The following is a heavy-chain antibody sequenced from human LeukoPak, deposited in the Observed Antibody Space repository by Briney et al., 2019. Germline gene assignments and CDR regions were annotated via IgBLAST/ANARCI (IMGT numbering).Heavy chain of an antibody. CDR2: IIPIFGTA. CDR1: GGTFSSYA. CDR3: ARVIGGEAFDI. J-gene: IGHJ3*02. D-gene: IGHD3-10*01. Sequence: ASVKVSCKASGGTFSSYAISWVRQAPGQGLEWMGGIIPIFGTANYAQKFRGRVTITADESTSTAYMELSSLRSEDTAVYYCARVIGGEAFDIWGQGTMVAVSS. V-gene: IGHV1-69*01.